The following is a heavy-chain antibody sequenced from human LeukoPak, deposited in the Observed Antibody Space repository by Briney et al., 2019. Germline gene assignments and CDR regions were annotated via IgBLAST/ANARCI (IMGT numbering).Heavy chain of an antibody. J-gene: IGHJ3*02. D-gene: IGHD3-22*01. Sequence: GGSLRLSCAASGFTFSSYGMHWVRQAPGKGLEWVAVISYDGSNKYYADSVKGRFTISRDNSKNTLYLQMNSLRAEDTAVYYCAKDLGYYYDSSGSPGNIWGQGIMVTVSS. CDR1: GFTFSSYG. CDR2: ISYDGSNK. V-gene: IGHV3-30*18. CDR3: AKDLGYYYDSSGSPGNI.